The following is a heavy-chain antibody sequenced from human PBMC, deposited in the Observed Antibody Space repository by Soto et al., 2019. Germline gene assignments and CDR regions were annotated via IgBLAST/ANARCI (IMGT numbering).Heavy chain of an antibody. CDR3: IIDIASSGVGELDY. Sequence: EVHLVESGGGLVKPGGSLRLSCAASGFTFTSACLTWVRQAPGKGLEWVARIKSKTSGETTDYAAPVKGRFTISRDDSKTTVYLQMNSLNTEDTAIYYCIIDIASSGVGELDYWGQGTLVTVSS. D-gene: IGHD6-13*01. CDR1: GFTFTSAC. J-gene: IGHJ4*02. V-gene: IGHV3-15*01. CDR2: IKSKTSGETT.